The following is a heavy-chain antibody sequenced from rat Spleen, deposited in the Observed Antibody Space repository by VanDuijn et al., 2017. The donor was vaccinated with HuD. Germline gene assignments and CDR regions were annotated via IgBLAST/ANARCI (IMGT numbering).Heavy chain of an antibody. J-gene: IGHJ3*01. D-gene: IGHD4-3*01. Sequence: EVKLVESGGGLVQPGRSLKLSCAASGFTFSNYYMAWVRQAPTKGLEWVASISPSGGGTYYRDSVKGRFTVSRDNTRSTQFLQMDSLRSEDTATYYCARQDTSGYSNWFTYWGQGTLVTVSS. CDR2: ISPSGGGT. CDR1: GFTFSNYY. CDR3: ARQDTSGYSNWFTY. V-gene: IGHV5-25*01.